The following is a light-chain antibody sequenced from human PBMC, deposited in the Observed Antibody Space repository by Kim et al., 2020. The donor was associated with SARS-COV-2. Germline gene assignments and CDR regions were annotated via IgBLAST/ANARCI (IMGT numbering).Light chain of an antibody. Sequence: SVSPGERATLSCRASQTIYSNLAWYQQKPGQAPRLPIYGASTRATDIPARFSGSGSGTEFTLTINSLQSEDFAVYYCQQCNNWPRTFGQGTKLEI. J-gene: IGKJ2*02. CDR2: GAS. V-gene: IGKV3-15*01. CDR3: QQCNNWPRT. CDR1: QTIYSN.